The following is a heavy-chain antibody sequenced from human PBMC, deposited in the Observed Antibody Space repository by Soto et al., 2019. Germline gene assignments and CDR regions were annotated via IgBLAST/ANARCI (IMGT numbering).Heavy chain of an antibody. J-gene: IGHJ4*02. CDR3: ASALYYYDSSGYYSFDY. Sequence: EVQLVESGGGLIQPGGSLRLSCAASGFTVSSNYMSWVRQAPGKGLEWVSVIYSGGSTYYADSVKGRFTISRDNSKNTLYLQMNSLRAEDRAVYYCASALYYYDSSGYYSFDYWGQGTLVTVSS. D-gene: IGHD3-22*01. V-gene: IGHV3-53*01. CDR2: IYSGGST. CDR1: GFTVSSNY.